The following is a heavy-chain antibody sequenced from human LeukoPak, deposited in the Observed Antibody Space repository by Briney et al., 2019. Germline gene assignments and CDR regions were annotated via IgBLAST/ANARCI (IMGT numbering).Heavy chain of an antibody. Sequence: GGSLRLSCVTSGFSFSPSAMNWVRQAPGRGLEWVSSISPSGGAIFYAESLRGRFTISRDNAKNSLFLQMNSLRAEDTAVYYCAREAYYGSGILGWGQGTLVTVSS. CDR3: AREAYYGSGILG. CDR1: GFSFSPSA. D-gene: IGHD3-10*01. J-gene: IGHJ4*02. V-gene: IGHV3-21*01. CDR2: ISPSGGAI.